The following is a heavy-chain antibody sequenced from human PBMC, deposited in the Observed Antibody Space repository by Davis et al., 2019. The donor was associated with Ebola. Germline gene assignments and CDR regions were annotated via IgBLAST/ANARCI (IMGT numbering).Heavy chain of an antibody. V-gene: IGHV3-15*07. CDR1: GFTFSIAR. Sequence: PGGSLRLSCAASGFTFSIARMNRVRQAPGKGLEWVGRIKSKTDGGTTDYSAPVKGRFTISRDASKNTLYLQMNSLKTEDTAVYYCTTGLGYCSSTSCYFLVYYGMDVWGQGTTVTVSS. D-gene: IGHD2-2*01. CDR3: TTGLGYCSSTSCYFLVYYGMDV. CDR2: IKSKTDGGTT. J-gene: IGHJ6*02.